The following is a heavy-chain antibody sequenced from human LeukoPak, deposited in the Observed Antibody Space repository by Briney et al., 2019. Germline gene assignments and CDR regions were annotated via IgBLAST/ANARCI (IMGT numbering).Heavy chain of an antibody. V-gene: IGHV5-51*01. CDR3: ARTIAVGCKMDNWFDP. Sequence: GESLKISCKGSGYSFTSYWIGWVRQMPGKGLEWMGIIYPGDSDTRYSPSFQGQVTISADKSISTAYLQWSSLKASDTAMYYCARTIAVGCKMDNWFDPWGQGTLVTVSS. CDR1: GYSFTSYW. J-gene: IGHJ5*02. D-gene: IGHD6-19*01. CDR2: IYPGDSDT.